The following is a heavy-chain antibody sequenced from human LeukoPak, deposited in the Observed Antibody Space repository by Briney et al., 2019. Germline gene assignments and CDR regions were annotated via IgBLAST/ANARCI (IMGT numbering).Heavy chain of an antibody. CDR3: ARARSSSWLGYFDY. CDR2: IYSGGST. J-gene: IGHJ4*02. Sequence: GGSLRLSCAASGFTFNNYAMSWVRQAPGKGLEWVSVIYSGGSTYYADSVKGRFTISRDNSKNTLYLQMNSLRAEDTAVYYCARARSSSWLGYFDYWGQGTLVTVSS. V-gene: IGHV3-53*01. CDR1: GFTFNNYA. D-gene: IGHD6-13*01.